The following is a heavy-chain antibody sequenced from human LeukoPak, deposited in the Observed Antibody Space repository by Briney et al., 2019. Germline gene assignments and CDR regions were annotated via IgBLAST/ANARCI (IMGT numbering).Heavy chain of an antibody. CDR1: GYTFTSYD. J-gene: IGHJ4*02. Sequence: GASVKVSCKASGYTFTSYDINWVRQATGQGLEWMGWMNPNSGNTGYAQKFQGRATMTRNTSISTAYMELSSLRSEDTAVYYCARAVRYFDWLARRPYYFDYWGQGTLVTVSS. D-gene: IGHD3-9*01. CDR2: MNPNSGNT. V-gene: IGHV1-8*01. CDR3: ARAVRYFDWLARRPYYFDY.